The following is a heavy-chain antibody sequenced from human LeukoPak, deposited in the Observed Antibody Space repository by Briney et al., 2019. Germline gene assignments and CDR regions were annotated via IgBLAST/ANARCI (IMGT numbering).Heavy chain of an antibody. D-gene: IGHD6-19*01. CDR2: INGSGGST. V-gene: IGHV3-23*01. Sequence: GGSLRLSFGASGFPFSSYAMSWVRQAPGKGLEWVSAINGSGGSTYYADSVKGRFAISRDNSKNTLYLQMNSLRAEDTAVYYCAKDLRSGWYGGYFDYWGQGTLVTVSS. J-gene: IGHJ4*02. CDR3: AKDLRSGWYGGYFDY. CDR1: GFPFSSYA.